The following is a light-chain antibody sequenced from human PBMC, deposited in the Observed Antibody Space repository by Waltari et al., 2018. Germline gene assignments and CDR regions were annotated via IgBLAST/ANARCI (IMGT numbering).Light chain of an antibody. V-gene: IGKV3-11*01. CDR2: DAS. CDR1: QSVSSY. J-gene: IGKJ5*01. CDR3: QRRSNWPPPIT. Sequence: EIVLTQSPATLSLSPGERATLSCRASQSVSSYLAWSQQNPGQAPRLLIYDASNRATGIPARFSGRGSGTDFTLTISSLEPEDFAVYYCQRRSNWPPPITFGQGTRLEIK.